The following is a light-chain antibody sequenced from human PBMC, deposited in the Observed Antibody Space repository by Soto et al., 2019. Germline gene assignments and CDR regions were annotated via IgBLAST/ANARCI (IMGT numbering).Light chain of an antibody. CDR1: QSVSSN. CDR2: GAS. CDR3: QQYNNWPRT. V-gene: IGKV3-15*01. Sequence: EIVMTHSPAILSVSAGERATLSCRASQSVSSNLAWYQQKPGQAPRLLIYGASTRATGIPARFSGSGSGTEFTLTISSLQSEDFAVYYCQQYNNWPRTFGQGTKVDIK. J-gene: IGKJ1*01.